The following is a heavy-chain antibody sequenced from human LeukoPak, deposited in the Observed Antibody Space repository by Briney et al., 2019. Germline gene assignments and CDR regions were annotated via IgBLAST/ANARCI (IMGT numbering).Heavy chain of an antibody. CDR2: ISAYNGNT. V-gene: IGHV1-18*01. Sequence: ASVKVSCKASGYTFTSYGISWVRQAPGQGLEWMGWISAYNGNTNYAQKLQGRVTMTTDASTSTAYMELRSLRSDDTAVYYCARDLSGYDPFDYWGQGTLVTVSS. J-gene: IGHJ4*02. CDR1: GYTFTSYG. CDR3: ARDLSGYDPFDY. D-gene: IGHD5-12*01.